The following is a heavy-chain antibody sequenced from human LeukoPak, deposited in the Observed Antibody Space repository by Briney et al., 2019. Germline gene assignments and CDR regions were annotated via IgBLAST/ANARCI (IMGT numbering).Heavy chain of an antibody. J-gene: IGHJ4*02. V-gene: IGHV1-69*13. CDR1: GGTFSTKA. CDR2: IIPIFGTA. D-gene: IGHD6-13*01. CDR3: ARSRIAAAHFDY. Sequence: SVKVSCKASGGTFSTKAFSGVGQAPGQGLEWMGGIIPIFGTANYAQKFQGRVTITADESTSTAYMELSSLRSEDTAVYYCARSRIAAAHFDYWGQGTLVTVSS.